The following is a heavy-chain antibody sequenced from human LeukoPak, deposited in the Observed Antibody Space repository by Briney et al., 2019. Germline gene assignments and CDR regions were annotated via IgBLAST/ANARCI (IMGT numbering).Heavy chain of an antibody. D-gene: IGHD2-2*01. Sequence: VSSMHPVYSPTRYITSSGPPGPGQGLGWMGWIFAYNGKTNYAQKLQGSVTLTTDTSTSTAYMDIRSPRSHDTALDYSARGGYRSSTIGYFCDYWGQGTLDTVSS. CDR1: VYSPTRYI. CDR3: ARGGYRSSTIGYFCDY. CDR2: IFAYNGKT. V-gene: IGHV1-18*01. J-gene: IGHJ4*02.